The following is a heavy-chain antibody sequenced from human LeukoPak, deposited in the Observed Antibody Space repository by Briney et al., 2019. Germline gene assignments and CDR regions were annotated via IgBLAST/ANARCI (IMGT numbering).Heavy chain of an antibody. CDR2: IYYSGST. CDR1: GGSISIYY. Sequence: SETLSLTCTVSGGSISIYYWSWIRQPPGKGLEWIGYIYYSGSTNYNPSLKSRVTISVDTSKNQFSLKLSSVTAADTAVYYCARARGTMVRGVTGRFDYWGQGTLVTVSS. V-gene: IGHV4-59*01. J-gene: IGHJ4*02. CDR3: ARARGTMVRGVTGRFDY. D-gene: IGHD3-10*01.